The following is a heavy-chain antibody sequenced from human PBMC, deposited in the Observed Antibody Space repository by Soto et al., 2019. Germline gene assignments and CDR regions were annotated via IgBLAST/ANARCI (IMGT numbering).Heavy chain of an antibody. CDR1: GFSFSISP. Sequence: PWGSLRLSCAASGFSFSISPVHWVRQAPGKGPEWVALISYDGTNKFYADSVKGRFTISRDNSKSTLYLQVDSLRPEDAAVYYCARDPKTSGGQHWAFNYFDSWGQGTLVTVSS. D-gene: IGHD7-27*01. CDR2: ISYDGTNK. CDR3: ARDPKTSGGQHWAFNYFDS. V-gene: IGHV3-30-3*01. J-gene: IGHJ4*02.